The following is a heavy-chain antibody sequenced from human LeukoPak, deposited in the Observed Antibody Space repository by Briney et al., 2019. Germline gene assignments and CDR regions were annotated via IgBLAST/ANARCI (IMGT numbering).Heavy chain of an antibody. CDR1: GGSISSYY. J-gene: IGHJ4*02. CDR3: VRAGDSGSYFMKGGYYFDY. D-gene: IGHD1-26*01. CDR2: IYYSGST. V-gene: IGHV4-59*01. Sequence: MTSETLSLTCTVSGGSISSYYWSWIRQPPGKGLEWIGYIYYSGSTNYNPSLKSRVTISVDTSKNQFSLKLSSVTAADTAVYYCVRAGDSGSYFMKGGYYFDYWGQGTLVTVSS.